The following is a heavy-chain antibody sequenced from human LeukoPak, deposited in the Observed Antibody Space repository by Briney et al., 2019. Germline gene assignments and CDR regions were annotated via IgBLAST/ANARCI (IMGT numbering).Heavy chain of an antibody. D-gene: IGHD3-22*01. V-gene: IGHV3-30*18. CDR1: GFTFSSYG. CDR2: ISYDGSNK. Sequence: GGSLRLSCAASGFTFSSYGMHWVRQAPGKGLEWVAVISYDGSNKYYADSVEGRFTISRDNSKNTLYLQMNSLRAEDTAVYYCAKSCHPPTYYYDSSGYVPGDWGQGTLVTVSS. CDR3: AKSCHPPTYYYDSSGYVPGD. J-gene: IGHJ4*02.